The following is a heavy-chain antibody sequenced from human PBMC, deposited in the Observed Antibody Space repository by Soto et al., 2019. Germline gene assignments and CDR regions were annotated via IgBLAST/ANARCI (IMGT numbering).Heavy chain of an antibody. CDR1: GDSISGYY. Sequence: SETLSLTCTVSGDSISGYYWNWIRQPPGKGLEWIGYIYYSGSTNYNPSLKSRVTISVDRSKNQFSLKLSSVTAADTAVYYCARVPDRWGQGTLVTVSS. J-gene: IGHJ5*02. CDR3: ARVPDR. V-gene: IGHV4-59*12. D-gene: IGHD2-2*01. CDR2: IYYSGST.